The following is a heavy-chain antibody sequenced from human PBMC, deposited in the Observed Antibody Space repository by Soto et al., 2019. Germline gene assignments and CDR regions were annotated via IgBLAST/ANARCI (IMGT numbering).Heavy chain of an antibody. CDR2: IGPSSGNT. CDR1: GYTFTSYT. CDR3: ARDTGNFFDY. Sequence: ASVKVSCKASGYTFTSYTVSWVRQAPGQGLEWVGWIGPSSGNTDSARNLQGRVTMTTDTSTSTAYMELRSLRSDDKAVYYCARDTGNFFDYWGQGTLVTVSS. V-gene: IGHV1-18*01. J-gene: IGHJ4*02.